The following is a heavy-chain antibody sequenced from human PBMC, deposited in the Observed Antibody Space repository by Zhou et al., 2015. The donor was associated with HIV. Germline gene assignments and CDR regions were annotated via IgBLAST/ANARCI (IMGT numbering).Heavy chain of an antibody. Sequence: QVQLVQSGAEVKKPGSSVKVSCKTSGGTFNTYAINWVRQAPGQGLEWMGGIIPIFDTTNYAQKFQGRVTISADESTSTAYMELSSLRSEDTAVYYCARTRLPYCSSTSCYAFDYWGQGTLVTVSS. J-gene: IGHJ4*02. CDR3: ARTRLPYCSSTSCYAFDY. D-gene: IGHD2-2*01. CDR2: IIPIFDTT. V-gene: IGHV1-69*01. CDR1: GGTFNTYA.